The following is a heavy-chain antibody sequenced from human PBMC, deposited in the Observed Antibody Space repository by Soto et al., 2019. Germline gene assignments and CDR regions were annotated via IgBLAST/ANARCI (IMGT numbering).Heavy chain of an antibody. D-gene: IGHD6-19*01. CDR3: ARERLNTGWYGFDY. CDR1: GYTFANYD. Sequence: QVQLVQSGGEVKKPGASVKVSCKTSGYTFANYDFSWVRQAPGQGLGWMGWVSNKNGVTSYAEKLRDRVTITTDTSTSTVYMELRSLTSDDTAVYFCARERLNTGWYGFDYWGQGAQVTVSS. V-gene: IGHV1-18*04. J-gene: IGHJ4*02. CDR2: VSNKNGVT.